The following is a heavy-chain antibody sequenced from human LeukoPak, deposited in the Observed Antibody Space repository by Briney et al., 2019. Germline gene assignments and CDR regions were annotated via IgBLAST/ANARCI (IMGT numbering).Heavy chain of an antibody. V-gene: IGHV3-53*01. J-gene: IGHJ4*02. D-gene: IGHD6-13*01. CDR1: GFTVSSNY. CDR2: IYSGGST. Sequence: QPGGSLRLSCAASGFTVSSNYMSWVRQAPGKGLEWVSVIYSGGSTYYADSVKGRFTISRDNSKNTLYLQMNSLRAEDTAVYYCAKPSLTSSWYSHFDHWGQGTLVTVAS. CDR3: AKPSLTSSWYSHFDH.